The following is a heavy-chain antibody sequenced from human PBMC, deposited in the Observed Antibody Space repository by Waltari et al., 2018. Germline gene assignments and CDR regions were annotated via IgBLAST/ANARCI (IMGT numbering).Heavy chain of an antibody. CDR1: GFSFTSYF. CDR3: AREKSSWLPTY. J-gene: IGHJ4*02. D-gene: IGHD2-2*01. CDR2: ITSSGGDT. Sequence: EVQLLESGGGLVKPGGSLRLSCAASGFSFTSYFMSWVRQAPGKGLEWVAGITSSGGDTAYADSVKGRFTISRDNSNNTLFLQMSSLSAEDTAVYYCAREKSSWLPTYWGQGTLVTVSS. V-gene: IGHV3-23*01.